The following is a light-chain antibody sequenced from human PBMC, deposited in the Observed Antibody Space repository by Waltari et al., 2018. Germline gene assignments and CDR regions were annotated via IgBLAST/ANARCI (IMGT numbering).Light chain of an antibody. CDR1: QSLVHIDGNTY. Sequence: EIVMTQTPLSLPVTLGQPASISCRSSQSLVHIDGNTYLNWLHQRPGQPPRLLLYEISKRVSGVPDRVSGSGAGTDFTLEFTRVEPDDVGIYYCSQTSQFPLTFGQGTRVEIK. J-gene: IGKJ1*01. CDR2: EIS. CDR3: SQTSQFPLT. V-gene: IGKV2-24*01.